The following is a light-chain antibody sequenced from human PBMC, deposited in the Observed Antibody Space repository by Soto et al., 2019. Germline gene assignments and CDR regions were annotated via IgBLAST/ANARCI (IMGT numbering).Light chain of an antibody. Sequence: SVLTQPPSASGTPGQRVTISCSGSSSNIGSNTVNWYQQLPVTAPKLLIYSNNQRPSGVPDRFSGSKSGTSASLAISGLQSEDEADYYCAAWDDSLNGPVFGTGTKLTVL. J-gene: IGLJ1*01. CDR3: AAWDDSLNGPV. CDR1: SSNIGSNT. V-gene: IGLV1-44*01. CDR2: SNN.